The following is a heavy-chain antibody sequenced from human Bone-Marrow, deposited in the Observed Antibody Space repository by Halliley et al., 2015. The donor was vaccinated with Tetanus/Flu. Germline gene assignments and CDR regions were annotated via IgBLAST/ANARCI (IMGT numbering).Heavy chain of an antibody. V-gene: IGHV3-30*18. Sequence: IPYDGRNTYYADSVKGRFTISRDNSKNTLFLQMNSLRAEDTAIYYCAKERDSYGLRSGMDVWGQGTTVTASS. D-gene: IGHD5-18*01. J-gene: IGHJ6*02. CDR2: IPYDGRNT. CDR3: AKERDSYGLRSGMDV.